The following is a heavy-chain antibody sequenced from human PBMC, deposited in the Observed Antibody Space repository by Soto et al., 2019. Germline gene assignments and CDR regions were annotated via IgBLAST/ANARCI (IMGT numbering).Heavy chain of an antibody. CDR1: GGSISSGGYY. Sequence: PSETLSLTCTVSGGSISSGGYYWSWIRQHPGKGLEWIGYIYYSGSTYYNPSLKSRVTISVDSSKNQFSLKLSSVTAADTAVYYCAREGSYYFHDVPQGWHYHYGMDVWGQGTTVTVSS. CDR3: AREGSYYFHDVPQGWHYHYGMDV. V-gene: IGHV4-31*03. J-gene: IGHJ6*02. CDR2: IYYSGST. D-gene: IGHD1-26*01.